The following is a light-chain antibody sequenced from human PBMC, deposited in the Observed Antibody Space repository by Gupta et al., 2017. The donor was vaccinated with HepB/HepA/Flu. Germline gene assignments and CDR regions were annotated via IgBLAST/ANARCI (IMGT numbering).Light chain of an antibody. Sequence: EFVSTSSPATLSLSPGERATLPCRASQSVSSYLAWYQQKPGQDPRLLIDDASNRATGIPARFSSSGSGTACTRIISSLGPEDFAVEYGQQRGNRPPGTFGQGTKVEIK. J-gene: IGKJ1*01. CDR3: QQRGNRPPGT. CDR1: QSVSSY. CDR2: DAS. V-gene: IGKV3-11*01.